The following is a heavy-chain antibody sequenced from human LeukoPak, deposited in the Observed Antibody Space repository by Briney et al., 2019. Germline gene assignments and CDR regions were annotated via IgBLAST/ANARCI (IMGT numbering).Heavy chain of an antibody. Sequence: EPGGSLRLSCAASGFTVSSNYMSWVRQAPGKGLEWVSVIYSGGSTYYADSVKGRFTISRDNSKNTLYLQMNSLRAEDTAVSYCARVSSSWPYYYYYYMDVWGKGTTVTVSS. J-gene: IGHJ6*03. CDR2: IYSGGST. D-gene: IGHD6-13*01. CDR3: ARVSSSWPYYYYYYMDV. CDR1: GFTVSSNY. V-gene: IGHV3-53*01.